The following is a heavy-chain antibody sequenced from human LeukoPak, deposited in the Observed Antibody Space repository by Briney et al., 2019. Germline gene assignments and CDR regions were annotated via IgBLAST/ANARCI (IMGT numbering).Heavy chain of an antibody. CDR2: VNHSGST. Sequence: PSETLSLTCAVYGGSFSGYYWSWIRQPPGKGLEWIGEVNHSGSTNYNPSLKSRVTISVDTSKNQFSLKLSSVTAADTAVYYCARGLVSAFDIWGQGTMVTVSS. V-gene: IGHV4-34*01. CDR1: GGSFSGYY. J-gene: IGHJ3*02. CDR3: ARGLVSAFDI.